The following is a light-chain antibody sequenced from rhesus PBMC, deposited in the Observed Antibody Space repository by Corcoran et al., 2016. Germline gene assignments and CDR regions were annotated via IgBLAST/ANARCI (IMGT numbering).Light chain of an antibody. CDR3: QHGYGTPLT. Sequence: DIQMTQSPSSLSASVGDRVTITCRASENVNNYLNWYQQKPGKAPRLLIYKASTLQSGVPSRFSGSGSGTEYTFTISSLQPEDVATYDCQHGYGTPLTFGGGTKVEIK. V-gene: IGKV1-74*01. CDR1: ENVNNY. J-gene: IGKJ4*01. CDR2: KAS.